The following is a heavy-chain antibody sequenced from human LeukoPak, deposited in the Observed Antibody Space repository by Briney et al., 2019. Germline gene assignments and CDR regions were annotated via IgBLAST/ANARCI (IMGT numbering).Heavy chain of an antibody. CDR3: ARYDSRGSGSTQLEY. V-gene: IGHV4-38-2*01. CDR2: IFRGGST. D-gene: IGHD3-3*01. J-gene: IGHJ4*02. CDR1: GYSISIAYY. Sequence: SETLSLTCAVSGYSISIAYYWGWIRQPPGKGLEGIGRIFRGGSTSYNPSLMSRLTMSMDTSKNQFSLQLTSVTAADTAVYYCARYDSRGSGSTQLEYWGQGILVTISS.